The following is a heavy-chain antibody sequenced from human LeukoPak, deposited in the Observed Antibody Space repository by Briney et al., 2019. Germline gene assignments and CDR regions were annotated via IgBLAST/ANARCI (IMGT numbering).Heavy chain of an antibody. D-gene: IGHD3-16*01. J-gene: IGHJ4*02. CDR2: IKHDGSEK. CDR1: GFPFDRYW. V-gene: IGHV3-7*01. CDR3: ARQPIYEAYFDF. Sequence: SGGSLRLSCAASGFPFDRYWMSWVRLAPGKGLEWVANIKHDGSEKTFVDSVKGRFTISRDNAENSLYLRMNSLRAEDTAVYYCARQPIYEAYFDFWGQGTLVTVSS.